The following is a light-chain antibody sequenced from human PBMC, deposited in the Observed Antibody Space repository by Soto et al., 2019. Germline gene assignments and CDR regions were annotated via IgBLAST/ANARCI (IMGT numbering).Light chain of an antibody. CDR3: QQLHNYPRT. J-gene: IGKJ1*01. V-gene: IGKV1D-13*01. Sequence: AIQLTQSPSSLSASVGDRVTITCRASQVIYDSLAWYQQKPGRAPNLLIYAVSRLQSGVPSRFSGSGSETEFTLTINNLQPEDFAIYYCQQLHNYPRTFGQGTKVEVK. CDR1: QVIYDS. CDR2: AVS.